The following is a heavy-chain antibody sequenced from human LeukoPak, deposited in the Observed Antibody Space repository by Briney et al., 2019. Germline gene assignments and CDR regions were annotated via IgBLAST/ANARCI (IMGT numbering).Heavy chain of an antibody. J-gene: IGHJ4*02. Sequence: ASVKVSCKASGYTFTSYGISWVRQAPGQGLEWMGWISAYNGNTNYAQKLQGRVTMTTDTSTSTAYMELRSLRSDDTAVYYCARLLLNKGLFEFPKIKNDNEIAVAANYWGQGTLVTVSS. CDR3: ARLLLNKGLFEFPKIKNDNEIAVAANY. CDR2: ISAYNGNT. V-gene: IGHV1-18*01. CDR1: GYTFTSYG. D-gene: IGHD6-19*01.